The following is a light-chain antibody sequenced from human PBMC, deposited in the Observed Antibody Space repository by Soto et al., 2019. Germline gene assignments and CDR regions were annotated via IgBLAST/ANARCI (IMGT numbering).Light chain of an antibody. CDR1: RSVLYNSNNKNY. CDR3: QHYYTTPRT. CDR2: WAS. J-gene: IGKJ2*01. Sequence: DIVMTQSPDSLAVSLGARATINCKSSRSVLYNSNNKNYLAWYQQKPGQPPKLLIYWASTRESGVPDRFSGSGYETDFTLTISSLQAEDVAVYYCQHYYTTPRTFGQGTKLEIK. V-gene: IGKV4-1*01.